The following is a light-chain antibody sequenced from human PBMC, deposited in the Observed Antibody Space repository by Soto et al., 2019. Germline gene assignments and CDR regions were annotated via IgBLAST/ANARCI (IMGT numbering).Light chain of an antibody. V-gene: IGKV3-20*01. CDR3: QQYASSPRP. J-gene: IGKJ1*01. CDR2: VAS. CDR1: QTVSSTY. Sequence: EIVLTQSPGTLSLSPGERATLTCRASQTVSSTYLAWYQQKPGQAPRLLIYVASSRATRIPDRFSGSGSGTAFTLSISRLEPEDFAVYYCQQYASSPRPFGQGTKVEIK.